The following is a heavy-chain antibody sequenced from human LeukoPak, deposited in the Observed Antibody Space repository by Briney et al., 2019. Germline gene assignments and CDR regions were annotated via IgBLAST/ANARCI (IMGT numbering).Heavy chain of an antibody. CDR2: TYYSGST. J-gene: IGHJ3*02. Sequence: PSETLSLTCTVSGGSISGYYWSWIRQPPGKGLEWIGYTYYSGSTSYNPSLKSRVTISVDTSKNQFSLKLSSVTAADTAVYYCAREGARWEPSFSAFDIWGQGTMVTVSS. D-gene: IGHD1-26*01. V-gene: IGHV4-59*01. CDR3: AREGARWEPSFSAFDI. CDR1: GGSISGYY.